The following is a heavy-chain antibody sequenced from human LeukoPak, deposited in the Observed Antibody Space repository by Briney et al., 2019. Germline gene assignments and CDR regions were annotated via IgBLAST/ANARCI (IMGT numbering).Heavy chain of an antibody. Sequence: GGSLRLSCAASGFTFSSYAMNWVRQAPGKGLEWVSSISGSSSYIDYADLVKGRFTISRDNSKNTVFLQMNSLRAEDTAIYYCAKEAAAVGVGYFTHWGQGTLVTVSS. CDR1: GFTFSSYA. V-gene: IGHV3-21*04. J-gene: IGHJ4*02. D-gene: IGHD6-25*01. CDR3: AKEAAAVGVGYFTH. CDR2: ISGSSSYI.